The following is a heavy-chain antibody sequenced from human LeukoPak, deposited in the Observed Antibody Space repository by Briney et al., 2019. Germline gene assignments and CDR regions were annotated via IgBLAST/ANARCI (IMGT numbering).Heavy chain of an antibody. J-gene: IGHJ4*02. CDR1: GFTFSSYG. D-gene: IGHD4-17*01. Sequence: GGSLRLSCAASGFTFSSYGMHWVRQAPGKGLEWVALISDDGGKKYYADSVKGRFTISRDNSKNTLYLQMNSLRAEDTALYYCAKDLDHDYDDYGLDYWGQGTLVTVSS. CDR3: AKDLDHDYDDYGLDY. CDR2: ISDDGGKK. V-gene: IGHV3-30*18.